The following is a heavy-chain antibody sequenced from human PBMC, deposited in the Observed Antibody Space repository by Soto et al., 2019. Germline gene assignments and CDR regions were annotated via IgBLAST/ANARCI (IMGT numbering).Heavy chain of an antibody. V-gene: IGHV4-39*01. D-gene: IGHD4-17*01. CDR2: IYYSGST. Sequence: QLQLQESGPGLVKPSETLSLTCTVSGGSISSSSYYWGWIRQPPGKGLEWIGSIYYSGSTYYNPSLKSRVTISVDTSKNQFSLKLSSVTAADTAVYYCASRLPYGDYVGDAFDIWGQGTMVTVSS. CDR3: ASRLPYGDYVGDAFDI. J-gene: IGHJ3*02. CDR1: GGSISSSSYY.